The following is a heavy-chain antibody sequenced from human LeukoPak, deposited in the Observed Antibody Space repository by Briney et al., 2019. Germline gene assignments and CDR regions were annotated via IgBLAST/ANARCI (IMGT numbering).Heavy chain of an antibody. V-gene: IGHV4-59*01. CDR1: GGSISSYY. CDR3: ARGVYIAAAQYAY. J-gene: IGHJ4*02. CDR2: IYYSGTT. D-gene: IGHD6-13*01. Sequence: SETLSLTCAVYGGSISSYYWSWIRQPPGKGLEWIGYIYYSGTTNYNPSLKSRVTISVDTSKNQFSLKLSSVSAADTAVYYCARGVYIAAAQYAYWGQGTLVTVSS.